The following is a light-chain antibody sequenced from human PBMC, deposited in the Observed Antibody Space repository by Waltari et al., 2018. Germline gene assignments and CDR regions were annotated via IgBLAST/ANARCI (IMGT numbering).Light chain of an antibody. CDR1: QGIDNF. Sequence: QMTQSPXSLSASVGDRVXITCRASQGIDNFLAWYQQKPGKVPRLLIYGAFTLQSGAPSRFSGSMSGTDFTLTITSLQPDDVATYYCQRYDSVPRTFGQGTKVEI. V-gene: IGKV1-27*01. J-gene: IGKJ1*01. CDR3: QRYDSVPRT. CDR2: GAF.